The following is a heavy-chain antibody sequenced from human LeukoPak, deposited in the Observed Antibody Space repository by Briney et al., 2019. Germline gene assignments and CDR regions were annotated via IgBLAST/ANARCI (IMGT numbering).Heavy chain of an antibody. CDR1: GYSISSGYY. D-gene: IGHD3-22*01. V-gene: IGHV4-38-2*01. Sequence: SETLSLTCAVSGYSISSGYYWGWIRQPPGKGLEWIGSIYHSGSTYYNPSLKSRVTISVDTSKNQFSLKLSSVTAADTAVYCCARSPYYYDSSGYYDYWGQGTLVTVSS. CDR2: IYHSGST. J-gene: IGHJ4*02. CDR3: ARSPYYYDSSGYYDY.